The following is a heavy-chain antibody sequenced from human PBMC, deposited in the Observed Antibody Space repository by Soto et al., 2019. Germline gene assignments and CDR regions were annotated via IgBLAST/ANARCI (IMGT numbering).Heavy chain of an antibody. CDR3: AKEGIRGPYDAYDM. CDR2: ISTHNGNT. CDR1: GHSFTSSG. V-gene: IGHV1-18*01. Sequence: GAVVKKPGASVKVSCQASGHSFTSSGISWVRQAPGQGLEWMGWISTHNGNTIYAPRVQDRVTLTTDRSTNSAYMELRRLRHDDSAVYYCAKEGIRGPYDAYDMWGQGTLVTVSS. J-gene: IGHJ3*02. D-gene: IGHD5-12*01.